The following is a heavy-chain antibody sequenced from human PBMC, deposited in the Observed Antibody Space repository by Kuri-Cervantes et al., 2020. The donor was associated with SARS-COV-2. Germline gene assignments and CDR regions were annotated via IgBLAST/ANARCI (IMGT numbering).Heavy chain of an antibody. CDR1: GYTFTSYG. V-gene: IGHV1-18*01. D-gene: IGHD3-22*01. CDR3: ARLYYYDSSGYYYYYGMDV. CDR2: ISAHNGNT. Sequence: ASVKVSCKASGYTFTSYGISWVRQAPGQGLEWMGWISAHNGNTNYAQKLQGRVTMTTDTSTSTAYMELRSLRSDDTAVYYCARLYYYDSSGYYYYYGMDVWGQGTTVTVSS. J-gene: IGHJ6*02.